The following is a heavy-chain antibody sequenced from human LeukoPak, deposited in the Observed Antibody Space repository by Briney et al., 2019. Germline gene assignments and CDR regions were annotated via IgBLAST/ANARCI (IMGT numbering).Heavy chain of an antibody. CDR2: INHSGST. D-gene: IGHD3-16*02. CDR3: ARGVYYDYVWGSYRYATHFDY. CDR1: GGSFSGYY. V-gene: IGHV4-34*01. J-gene: IGHJ4*02. Sequence: NPSETLSLTCAVYGGSFSGYYWSWIRQPPGKGLEWIGEINHSGSTNHNPSLKSRVTISVDTSKNQFSLKLSSVTAADTAVYYCARGVYYDYVWGSYRYATHFDYWGQGTLVTVSS.